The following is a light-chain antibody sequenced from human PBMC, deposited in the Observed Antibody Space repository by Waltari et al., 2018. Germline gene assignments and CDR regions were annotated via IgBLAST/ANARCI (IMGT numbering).Light chain of an antibody. J-gene: IGLJ2*01. CDR2: DVS. CDR3: CSYVGSVV. Sequence: QSALAQPASVSGSPGQAITISCPGTSSDVGSYNYVSWYQQHPGKGPKLIIYDVSERPSGVSNRFSGSKSGNTASLTISGLQAEDEADYYCCSYVGSVVCGGGTKLTVL. CDR1: SSDVGSYNY. V-gene: IGLV2-23*02.